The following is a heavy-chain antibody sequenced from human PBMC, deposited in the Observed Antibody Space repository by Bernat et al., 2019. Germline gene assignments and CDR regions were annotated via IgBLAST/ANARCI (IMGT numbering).Heavy chain of an antibody. CDR3: ARTPQIVYAVNFDY. D-gene: IGHD2-8*01. J-gene: IGHJ4*02. Sequence: QVQLVQSGAEVKKPGASVKVSCKASGYTFTAYTIHWVRQAPGQRLEWLGWINPGNGNTKYSQKFQGRVTITRDTSASTAYMELSSLRSEDTAVYYCARTPQIVYAVNFDYWGQGALVTVSS. CDR2: INPGNGNT. CDR1: GYTFTAYT. V-gene: IGHV1-3*01.